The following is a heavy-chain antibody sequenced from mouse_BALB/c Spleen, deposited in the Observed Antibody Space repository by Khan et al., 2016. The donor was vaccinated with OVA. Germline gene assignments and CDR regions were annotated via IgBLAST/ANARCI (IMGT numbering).Heavy chain of an antibody. Sequence: VQLQESGAELVKPGTSVKLSCKGSGYTFISYYLYWVKERPGQGLEWIGEINPSNGGSNFNEKFKSKATLTVDKSSSTAYMQLSSLTSEDSVVYYCTRSGYGSFAYWGQGTLVTVSA. J-gene: IGHJ3*01. D-gene: IGHD2-2*01. CDR2: INPSNGGS. CDR3: TRSGYGSFAY. V-gene: IGHV1S81*02. CDR1: GYTFISYY.